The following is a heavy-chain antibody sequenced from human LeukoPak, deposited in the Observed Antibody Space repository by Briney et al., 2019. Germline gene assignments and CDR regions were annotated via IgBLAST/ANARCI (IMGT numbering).Heavy chain of an antibody. Sequence: SETLSLTCTVSGGFVSSYYWSWIRQPPGKGLEWIGYIYYSGSTNYNPSLKSRVTISVDTSKNQFSLKLSSVTAADTAVYYCARGKTAYNYYYGMDVWGQGTTVTVSS. CDR2: IYYSGST. D-gene: IGHD3-16*01. CDR1: GGFVSSYY. CDR3: ARGKTAYNYYYGMDV. V-gene: IGHV4-59*08. J-gene: IGHJ6*02.